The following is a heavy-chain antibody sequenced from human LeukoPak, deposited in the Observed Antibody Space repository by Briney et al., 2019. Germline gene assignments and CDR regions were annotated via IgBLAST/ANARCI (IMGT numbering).Heavy chain of an antibody. CDR1: GGSISSGSYY. V-gene: IGHV4-61*02. CDR3: ARAKYDFWSGFRRKPGYFDY. Sequence: SSETLSLTCTVSGGSISSGSYYWSWIRQPAGKGLEWIGRIYTSGSTNYNPSLKSRVTISVDTSKNQFSLKLSSVTAADTAVYYCARAKYDFWSGFRRKPGYFDYWGQGTLVTVSS. J-gene: IGHJ4*02. CDR2: IYTSGST. D-gene: IGHD3-3*01.